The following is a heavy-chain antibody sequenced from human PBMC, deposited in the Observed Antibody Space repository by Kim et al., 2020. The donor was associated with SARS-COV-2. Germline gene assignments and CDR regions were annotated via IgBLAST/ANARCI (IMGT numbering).Heavy chain of an antibody. J-gene: IGHJ3*02. CDR3: ARDWSGYYDILTGYYIGDAFDI. CDR1: GGSISSGGYY. V-gene: IGHV4-31*03. CDR2: IYYSGST. Sequence: SETLSLTCTVSGGSISSGGYYWSWIRQHPGKGLEWIGYIYYSGSTYYNPSLKSRVTISVDTSKNQFSLKLSSVTAADTAVYYCARDWSGYYDILTGYYIGDAFDIWGQGTMVTVSS. D-gene: IGHD3-9*01.